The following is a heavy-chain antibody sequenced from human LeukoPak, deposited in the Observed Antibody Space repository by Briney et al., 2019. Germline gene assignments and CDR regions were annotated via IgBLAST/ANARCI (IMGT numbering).Heavy chain of an antibody. Sequence: NASETLSLTCTVSGGSISSYYWSWIRQPPGKGLEWIGYIYYSGSTNYNPSLKSRVTISVDTSKNQFSLKLSSVTAADTAVYYCARVGSEDVFDIWGQGTMVTVSS. CDR1: GGSISSYY. CDR2: IYYSGST. CDR3: ARVGSEDVFDI. D-gene: IGHD6-6*01. J-gene: IGHJ3*02. V-gene: IGHV4-59*01.